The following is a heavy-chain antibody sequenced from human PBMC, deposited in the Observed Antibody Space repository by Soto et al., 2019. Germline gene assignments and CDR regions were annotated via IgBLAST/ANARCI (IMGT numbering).Heavy chain of an antibody. D-gene: IGHD5-12*01. Sequence: GPRRVACAASGFTFSSYGMHWVRQAPGEGLEYVSAISRNGVSAYYADSVKGRFTISRDNSKNTLYRQMSSLTAEDTAVYYCVHGAYSGYECYYYYGMDIWGQGTTVSVSS. CDR3: VHGAYSGYECYYYYGMDI. V-gene: IGHV3-64D*06. J-gene: IGHJ6*01. CDR1: GFTFSSYG. CDR2: ISRNGVSA.